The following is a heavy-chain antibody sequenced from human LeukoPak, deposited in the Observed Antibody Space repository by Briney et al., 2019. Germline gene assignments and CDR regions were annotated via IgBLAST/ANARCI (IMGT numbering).Heavy chain of an antibody. V-gene: IGHV1-69*06. Sequence: SVKVSCKASGGTFSNSGISWVRQAPGQGPEWMGGIIPVFGTPNYAQKFQGRLTITADRSTTTAYMELSSLTSDDTAVYYCARERLARFPYFDYWGQGTLVAVSS. CDR2: IIPVFGTP. J-gene: IGHJ4*02. CDR1: GGTFSNSG. D-gene: IGHD3-3*01. CDR3: ARERLARFPYFDY.